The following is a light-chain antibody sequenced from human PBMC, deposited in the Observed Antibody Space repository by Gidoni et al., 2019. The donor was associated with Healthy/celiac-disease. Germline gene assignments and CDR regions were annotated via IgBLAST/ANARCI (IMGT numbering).Light chain of an antibody. CDR3: QQYGSSPGT. J-gene: IGKJ4*01. CDR2: GAS. Sequence: ESALTQSPGTLSLSPGERATLSCRASQSVSSSYLAWYPQKPGQAPRLLIYGASSRATGIPDRFSGSGSGTDFTLTISRLEPEDFAVYYCQQYGSSPGTFGGGTKVEIK. V-gene: IGKV3-20*01. CDR1: QSVSSSY.